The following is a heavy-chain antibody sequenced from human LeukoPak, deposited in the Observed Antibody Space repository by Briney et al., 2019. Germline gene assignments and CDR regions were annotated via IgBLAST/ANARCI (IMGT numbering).Heavy chain of an antibody. CDR3: ARQGIGAVDY. CDR1: GYSFTDYL. CDR2: INPSSGGT. D-gene: IGHD1-26*01. V-gene: IGHV1-2*06. Sequence: ASVKVSCKASGYSFTDYLMHWVRQAPGQGLEWIGRINPSSGGTNYGQKFQGRVTMTRDTSITTAYMEVSRLTSDDTAVYYCARQGIGAVDYWGQGTLVTVSS. J-gene: IGHJ4*02.